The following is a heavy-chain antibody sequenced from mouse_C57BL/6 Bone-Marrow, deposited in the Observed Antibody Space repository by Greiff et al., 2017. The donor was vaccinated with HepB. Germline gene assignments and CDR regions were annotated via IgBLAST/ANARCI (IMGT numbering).Heavy chain of an antibody. V-gene: IGHV1-74*01. CDR1: GYTFTSYW. J-gene: IGHJ2*01. CDR3: AIVYGHDEGFDY. CDR2: IHPSDSDT. D-gene: IGHD2-2*01. Sequence: VQLQQPGAELVKPGASVKVSCKASGYTFTSYWMHWVKQRPGQGLEWIGMIHPSDSDTNYNQKFKGKATLTVDKSSSTAYMQLSSLTSEDSAVYYCAIVYGHDEGFDYWGQGTTLTVS.